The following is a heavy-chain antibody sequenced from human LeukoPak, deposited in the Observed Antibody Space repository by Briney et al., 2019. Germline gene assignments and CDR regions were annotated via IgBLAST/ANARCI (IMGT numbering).Heavy chain of an antibody. V-gene: IGHV4-30-2*01. Sequence: PSETLSLTCAVSGGSISRGGYSWSWIRQPPGKGLEWIGYIYHCESTYYNPSLKSRVTISVDRYKNQFSLKLSSVTAADTAVYYCAREGDYGSGSDYLDYCGQGTLVTVSS. D-gene: IGHD3-10*01. CDR2: IYHCEST. J-gene: IGHJ4*02. CDR1: GGSISRGGYS. CDR3: AREGDYGSGSDYLDY.